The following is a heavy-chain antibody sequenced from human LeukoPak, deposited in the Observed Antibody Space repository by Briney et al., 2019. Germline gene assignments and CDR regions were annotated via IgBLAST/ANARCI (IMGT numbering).Heavy chain of an antibody. Sequence: ASVKVSCKASGYNFNSYYMHWVRQAPGQGPEWMGIINPSGGGTNYAQRFQGRVTMTRDTSTSTVYMELSSLRSEDTAVYHCAREHSTAYPFAYWGQGTLVTVSS. J-gene: IGHJ4*02. D-gene: IGHD2/OR15-2a*01. CDR3: AREHSTAYPFAY. CDR2: INPSGGGT. CDR1: GYNFNSYY. V-gene: IGHV1-46*02.